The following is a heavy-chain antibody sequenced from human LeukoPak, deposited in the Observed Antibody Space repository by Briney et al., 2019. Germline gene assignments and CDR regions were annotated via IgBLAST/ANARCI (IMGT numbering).Heavy chain of an antibody. CDR3: ATVVGAIKDYYYGMDV. J-gene: IGHJ6*02. D-gene: IGHD1-26*01. CDR1: GYTLTELS. CDR2: FDPEDGET. Sequence: ASVKVSCKVSGYTLTELSMRWVRQAPGKGLEWMGGFDPEDGETIYAQKFQGRVTMTEDTSTDTAYMELSSLRSEDTAVYYCATVVGAIKDYYYGMDVWSQGTTVTVSS. V-gene: IGHV1-24*01.